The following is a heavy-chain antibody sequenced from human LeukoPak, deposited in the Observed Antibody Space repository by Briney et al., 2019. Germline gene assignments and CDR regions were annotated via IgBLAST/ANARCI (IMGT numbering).Heavy chain of an antibody. CDR2: ISYDGSNI. CDR3: AKDHRVVRGASFDY. Sequence: GKSLRLSCAASGFTFSNYGMHWVRQAPGKGLEWVALISYDGSNIYYVASVEGRFTISRDNSKNTLFLQMNSLRAEDTAVYYCAKDHRVVRGASFDYWGQGTLVTVSS. J-gene: IGHJ4*02. CDR1: GFTFSNYG. V-gene: IGHV3-30*18. D-gene: IGHD3-10*01.